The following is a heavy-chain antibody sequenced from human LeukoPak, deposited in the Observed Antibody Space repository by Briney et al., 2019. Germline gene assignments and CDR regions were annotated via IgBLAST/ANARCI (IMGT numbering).Heavy chain of an antibody. J-gene: IGHJ6*02. Sequence: TLSLTCTVSGGSISSGGYYWSWIRQHPGKGLEGIGYIYYSGRTYYNPSLKSRVTISVDTSKNQFSLKLSSVTAADTAVYYCASIAAARYYYGMDVWGQGTTVTVSS. CDR3: ASIAAARYYYGMDV. CDR2: IYYSGRT. D-gene: IGHD6-13*01. CDR1: GGSISSGGYY. V-gene: IGHV4-31*03.